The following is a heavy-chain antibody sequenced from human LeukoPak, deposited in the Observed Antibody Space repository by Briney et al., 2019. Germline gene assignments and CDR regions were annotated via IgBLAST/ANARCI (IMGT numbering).Heavy chain of an antibody. CDR3: ATSIMITFGGVEYRDY. Sequence: SVKVSCKASGGTFSSYAISWVRQAPGHGLEWMGRIIPIFGTANYAQKFQGRVTITTDESTRTAYMELSSLRSEDTAVYYCATSIMITFGGVEYRDYWGQGTLVTVSS. V-gene: IGHV1-69*05. CDR1: GGTFSSYA. J-gene: IGHJ4*02. CDR2: IIPIFGTA. D-gene: IGHD3-16*01.